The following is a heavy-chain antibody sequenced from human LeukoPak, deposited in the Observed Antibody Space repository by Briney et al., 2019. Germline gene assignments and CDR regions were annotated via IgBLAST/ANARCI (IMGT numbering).Heavy chain of an antibody. CDR2: IFYSGST. V-gene: IGHV4-59*01. Sequence: PSETLSLTCTVSGGSIGRYYWSWIRQAPGKGLEWIGYIFYSGSTNSNPSLTSRVTISVDTSKNQFFLKLKSVTAADTAMYYCARREPHGDYGGKIRYYYYMDVWGKGTTITISS. CDR3: ARREPHGDYGGKIRYYYYMDV. CDR1: GGSIGRYY. J-gene: IGHJ6*03. D-gene: IGHD4-23*01.